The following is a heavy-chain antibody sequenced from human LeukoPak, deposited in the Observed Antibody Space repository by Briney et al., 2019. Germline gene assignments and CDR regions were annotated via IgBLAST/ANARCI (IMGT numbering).Heavy chain of an antibody. CDR3: AGRFDVFDI. V-gene: IGHV4-59*08. Sequence: SETLSLTCTVSGASISTYYWSCIRQSPGKGLEWIGYISHSGNTNYNPSLKSRVTISADTSKNQFSLRLSSVAAADTAVYYCAGRFDVFDIWGQGTRVTVSS. CDR2: ISHSGNT. CDR1: GASISTYY. J-gene: IGHJ3*02.